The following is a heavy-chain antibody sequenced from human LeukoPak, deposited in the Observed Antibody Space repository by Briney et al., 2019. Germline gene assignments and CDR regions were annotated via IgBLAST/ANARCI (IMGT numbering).Heavy chain of an antibody. V-gene: IGHV3-30*18. Sequence: QPGRSLRLSCAASGFTFRSYGMHWVRQAPGKGLEWVAVISHDGSNKYYADSVKGRFTISRDNSKNTLYLQMNSLRAEDTAVYYCAKAYYDFWSGSDHAFDIWGQGTMVTVSS. CDR3: AKAYYDFWSGSDHAFDI. D-gene: IGHD3-3*01. CDR1: GFTFRSYG. CDR2: ISHDGSNK. J-gene: IGHJ3*02.